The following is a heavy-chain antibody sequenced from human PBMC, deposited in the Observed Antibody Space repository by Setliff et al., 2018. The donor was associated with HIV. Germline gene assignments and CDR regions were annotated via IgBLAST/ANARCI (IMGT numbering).Heavy chain of an antibody. V-gene: IGHV3-48*01. J-gene: IGHJ4*02. CDR3: VRDDKWAFDY. CDR2: IRSSTTI. Sequence: PGESLKISCEASGFTFSSYSMNWVRQAPGKGLEWVSYIRSSTTIYYADSVKGRFTISRDNGKNSLYLQMNSLRAEDTAVYYCVRDDKWAFDYWGQGTLVTVSS. CDR1: GFTFSSYS. D-gene: IGHD2-8*01.